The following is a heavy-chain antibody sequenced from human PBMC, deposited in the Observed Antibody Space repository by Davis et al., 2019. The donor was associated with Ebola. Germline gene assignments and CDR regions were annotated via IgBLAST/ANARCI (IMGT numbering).Heavy chain of an antibody. CDR3: ALVISGPYYMDV. Sequence: GGSLRLSCKGSGYNFNNYWIGWVRQMPGKGLEWMGIIYPGDSDTRYSPSFQGQVTISADKSISTAYLQWSSLKASDTAMYYCALVISGPYYMDVWGKGTTVTVSS. J-gene: IGHJ6*03. CDR2: IYPGDSDT. D-gene: IGHD3-9*01. CDR1: GYNFNNYW. V-gene: IGHV5-51*01.